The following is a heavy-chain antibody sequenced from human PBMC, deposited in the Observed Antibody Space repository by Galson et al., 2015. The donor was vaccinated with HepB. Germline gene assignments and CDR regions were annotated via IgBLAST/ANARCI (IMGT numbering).Heavy chain of an antibody. CDR1: GYTFTSYA. Sequence: SCKASGYTFTSYAMHWVRQAPGQRLEWMGWINAGNGNTKYSQKFQGRVTITRDTSASTAYMELSSLRSEDTAVYYCARGERYYYDSSGYYSLDYWGQGTLVTVSS. CDR2: INAGNGNT. J-gene: IGHJ4*02. V-gene: IGHV1-3*01. CDR3: ARGERYYYDSSGYYSLDY. D-gene: IGHD3-22*01.